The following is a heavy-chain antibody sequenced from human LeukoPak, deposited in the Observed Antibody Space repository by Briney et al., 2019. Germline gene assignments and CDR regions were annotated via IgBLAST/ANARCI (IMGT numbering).Heavy chain of an antibody. D-gene: IGHD1-26*01. Sequence: SETLSLTCTVSGGSISSGGYYWSWIRQPPGKGLEWIGYIYHRGSTYYNPSLKSRVTISVDRSKNQFSLKLSSVTAADTAVYYCARVRPPLSNGGSYLGGVLDYWGQGTLVTVSS. CDR2: IYHRGST. V-gene: IGHV4-30-2*01. CDR1: GGSISSGGYY. J-gene: IGHJ4*02. CDR3: ARVRPPLSNGGSYLGGVLDY.